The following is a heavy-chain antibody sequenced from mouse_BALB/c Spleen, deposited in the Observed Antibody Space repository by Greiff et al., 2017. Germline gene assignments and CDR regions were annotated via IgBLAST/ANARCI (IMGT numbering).Heavy chain of an antibody. D-gene: IGHD1-1*01. CDR2: ISNGGGST. CDR3: ARILPMDY. CDR1: GFTFSSYT. Sequence: EVHLVESGGGLVQPGGSLKLSCAASGFTFSSYTMSWVRQTPEKRLVWVAYISNGGGSTYYPDTVKGRFTISRDNAKNTLYLQMSSLKSEDTAMYYCARILPMDYWGQGTTVTVSS. V-gene: IGHV5-12-2*01. J-gene: IGHJ4*01.